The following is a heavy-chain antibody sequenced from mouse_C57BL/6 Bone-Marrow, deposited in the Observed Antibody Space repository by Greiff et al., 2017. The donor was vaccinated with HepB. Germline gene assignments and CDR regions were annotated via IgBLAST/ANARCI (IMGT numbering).Heavy chain of an antibody. CDR3: ARWGGYDGGYYFDY. V-gene: IGHV1-77*01. J-gene: IGHJ2*01. Sequence: QVHVKQSGAELVKPGASVKISCKASGYTFTDYYINWVKQRPGQGLEWIGKIGPGSGSTYYNEKFKGKATLTADKSSSTAYMQLSSLTSEDSAVYFSARWGGYDGGYYFDYWGQGTTLTVSS. CDR2: IGPGSGST. CDR1: GYTFTDYY. D-gene: IGHD2-2*01.